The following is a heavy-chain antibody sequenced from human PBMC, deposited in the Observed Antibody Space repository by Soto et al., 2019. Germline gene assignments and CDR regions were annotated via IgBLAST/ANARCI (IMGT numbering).Heavy chain of an antibody. CDR1: VFTFSSYA. J-gene: IGHJ5*02. Sequence: PGGSLRLSCAASVFTFSSYAMSWVRQAPGKGLEWVSAISGSGGSTYYADSVKGRFTISRDNSKNTLYLQMNSLRAEDTAVYYCAAPGSVFGVVPPPNNWFDPWGQGTLVTVSS. D-gene: IGHD3-3*01. CDR2: ISGSGGST. V-gene: IGHV3-23*01. CDR3: AAPGSVFGVVPPPNNWFDP.